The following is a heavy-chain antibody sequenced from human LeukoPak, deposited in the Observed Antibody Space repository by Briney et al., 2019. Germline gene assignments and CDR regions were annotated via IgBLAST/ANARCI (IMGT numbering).Heavy chain of an antibody. CDR2: ISGSGGST. CDR3: AKASTFSGSPVDY. D-gene: IGHD1-26*01. Sequence: GGSLRLSCAASGFTFSSYAMSWVRQAPGKGLEWFSAISGSGGSTYYADSVKSRFTISRDNSKNTLSLQMNSLRADDTAVYYCAKASTFSGSPVDYWGQGTLVTVSS. CDR1: GFTFSSYA. J-gene: IGHJ4*02. V-gene: IGHV3-23*01.